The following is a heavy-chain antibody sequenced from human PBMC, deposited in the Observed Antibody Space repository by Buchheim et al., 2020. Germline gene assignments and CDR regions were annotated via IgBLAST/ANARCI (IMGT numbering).Heavy chain of an antibody. Sequence: QVQLVESGGGVVQPGRSLRLSCAASGFTFSDYPMHWVRQAPGKGLEWVAVISHDRSSEYYGDSVKGRFTIFRDNSKDTLSLQMNSLRSEDTASYYCARGGFLNRALDYWGQGAL. CDR1: GFTFSDYP. CDR2: ISHDRSSE. CDR3: ARGGFLNRALDY. V-gene: IGHV3-30-3*01. J-gene: IGHJ4*02. D-gene: IGHD2/OR15-2a*01.